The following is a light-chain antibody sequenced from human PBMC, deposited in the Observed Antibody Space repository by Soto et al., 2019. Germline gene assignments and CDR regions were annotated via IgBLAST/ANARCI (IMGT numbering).Light chain of an antibody. Sequence: FFTRSPGTPFLSSVGIAHPSRSSSQSVSSSYLAWYQQKPGQATRLLIYGPSSRATGITHRFSGSGSGPDFTLNISRLEPEDFAVYYCQQYGSSTLTVGGGTQ. J-gene: IGKJ4*02. CDR1: QSVSSSY. V-gene: IGKV3-20*01. CDR2: GPS. CDR3: QQYGSSTLT.